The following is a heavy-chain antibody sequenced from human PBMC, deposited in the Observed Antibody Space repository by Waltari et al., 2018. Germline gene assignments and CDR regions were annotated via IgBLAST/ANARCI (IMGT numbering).Heavy chain of an antibody. CDR2: MYSSGRP. CDR1: GGSISSTNYF. J-gene: IGHJ4*02. Sequence: QLQLQESGPGLVKPSETLSLTCTVSGGSISSTNYFWGWIRQPPGTGLEWIGTMYSSGRPYYNPSRKGRVTIFGDTSKNQFSLKLTSVTAADTAVYYWARHWWAASSEIDYWGQGNLVTVSS. CDR3: ARHWWAASSEIDY. D-gene: IGHD6-6*01. V-gene: IGHV4-39*01.